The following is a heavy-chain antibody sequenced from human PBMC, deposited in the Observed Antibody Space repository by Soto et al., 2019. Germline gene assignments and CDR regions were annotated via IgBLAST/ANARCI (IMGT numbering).Heavy chain of an antibody. CDR2: IFSNDEK. Sequence: QVTLKESGPVLVKPTETRTLTCTVSGFSLSNAIMAVRWIRQPPGKALEWLAHIFSNDEKSYSTSLKSRLTICKDTAKRQVVLTMTSLYPLDTATYCFARMIPGRSWLRKYFFEYWGQGSLVTVSS. J-gene: IGHJ4*02. V-gene: IGHV2-26*01. CDR3: ARMIPGRSWLRKYFFEY. D-gene: IGHD6-13*01. CDR1: GFSLSNAIMA.